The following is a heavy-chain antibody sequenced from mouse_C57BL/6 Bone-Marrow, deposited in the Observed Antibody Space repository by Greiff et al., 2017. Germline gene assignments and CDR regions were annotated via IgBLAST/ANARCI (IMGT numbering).Heavy chain of an antibody. V-gene: IGHV5-6*01. J-gene: IGHJ3*01. Sequence: EVQLVESGGDLVKPGGSLKLSCAASGFTFSSYGMSWVRQTPDKRLEWVATISSGGSYTYYPDSVKGRFTISRDNAKNTLYLQMSSLKSEDTAMYYCARQVYYYGAYWGQGTLVTVSA. CDR3: ARQVYYYGAY. CDR2: ISSGGSYT. CDR1: GFTFSSYG. D-gene: IGHD1-1*01.